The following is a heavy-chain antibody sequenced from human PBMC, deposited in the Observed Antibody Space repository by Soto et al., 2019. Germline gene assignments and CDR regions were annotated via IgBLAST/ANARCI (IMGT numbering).Heavy chain of an antibody. CDR2: ISPNNDNT. Sequence: QVQLVQSGAELKKPGASVKVSCKASGYTFTSYGISWVRQAPGQGLEWMAWISPNNDNTNYAQRLQGRVTMTTDTSTSTVYMELRSLRSDDTAVYYCARVYSGGGMDVWGQGTTVTVSS. J-gene: IGHJ6*02. CDR3: ARVYSGGGMDV. V-gene: IGHV1-18*01. D-gene: IGHD2-15*01. CDR1: GYTFTSYG.